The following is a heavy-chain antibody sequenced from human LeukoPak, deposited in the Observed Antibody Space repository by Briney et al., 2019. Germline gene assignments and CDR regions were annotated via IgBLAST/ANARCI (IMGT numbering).Heavy chain of an antibody. J-gene: IGHJ4*02. CDR3: VRLGFVVPAVIFDY. D-gene: IGHD2-2*02. CDR1: GFTFGDYA. CDR2: IRSKAYGGTT. Sequence: GGSLRLSCTASGFTFGDYAMSWFRQAPGKGLEWVGFIRSKAYGGTTEYAASVKARFTISRDDSKSIAYLQMNSLKTEDTAMYYCVRLGFVVPAVIFDYWGQGTLVTVSS. V-gene: IGHV3-49*03.